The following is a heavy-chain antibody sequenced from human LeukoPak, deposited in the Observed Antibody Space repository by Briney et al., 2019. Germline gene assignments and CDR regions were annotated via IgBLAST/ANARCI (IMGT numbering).Heavy chain of an antibody. Sequence: GGSLRLSCAASGFTFSSYSMNWVRQAPGKGLEWVSSISSSSSYIYYADSVKGRFTISRDNAKNSLYLQMNSLRAEDTAVYYCARVAFQWELTPIDYWGQGTLVTVSS. CDR2: ISSSSSYI. V-gene: IGHV3-21*01. J-gene: IGHJ4*02. CDR3: ARVAFQWELTPIDY. CDR1: GFTFSSYS. D-gene: IGHD1-26*01.